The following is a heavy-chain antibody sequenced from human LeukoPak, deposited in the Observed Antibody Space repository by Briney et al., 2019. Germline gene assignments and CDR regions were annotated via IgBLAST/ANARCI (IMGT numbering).Heavy chain of an antibody. D-gene: IGHD3-22*01. CDR2: ISYSGST. Sequence: SETLSLACTVSGGSISSYYWSWIRQPPGKGLEWIACISYSGSTKYNPSLKSRVTISVDTSKSQLSLKLSSVTAADTAVYYCAREPGFDSSGYLNWFDPWGQGTLVTVSS. CDR1: GGSISSYY. J-gene: IGHJ5*02. V-gene: IGHV4-59*01. CDR3: AREPGFDSSGYLNWFDP.